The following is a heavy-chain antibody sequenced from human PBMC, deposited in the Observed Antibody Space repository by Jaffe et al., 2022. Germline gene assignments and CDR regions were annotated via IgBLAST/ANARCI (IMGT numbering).Heavy chain of an antibody. CDR2: IYYSGST. CDR3: AREDIVATTPPGDWTYYYYYMDV. V-gene: IGHV4-59*01. D-gene: IGHD5-12*01. CDR1: GGSISSYY. J-gene: IGHJ6*03. Sequence: QVQLQESGPGLVKPSETLSLTCTVSGGSISSYYWSWIRQPPGKGLEWIGYIYYSGSTNYNPSLKSRVTISVDTSKNQFSLKLSSVTAADTAVYYCAREDIVATTPPGDWTYYYYYMDVWGKGTTVTVSS.